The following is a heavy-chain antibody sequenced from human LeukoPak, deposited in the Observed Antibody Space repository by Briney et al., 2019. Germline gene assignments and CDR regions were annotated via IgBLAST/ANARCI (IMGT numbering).Heavy chain of an antibody. V-gene: IGHV3-21*01. CDR3: AREQVFRSGYSP. J-gene: IGHJ5*02. D-gene: IGHD3-3*01. Sequence: GGSLRLSCAASGFTFSSYSMNWVRQAPGKGLEWVSSISSSSYIYYADSVKGRFTISRDNAKNSLYLQMNSLRAEDTAVYYCAREQVFRSGYSPWGQGTLVTVSS. CDR2: ISSSSYI. CDR1: GFTFSSYS.